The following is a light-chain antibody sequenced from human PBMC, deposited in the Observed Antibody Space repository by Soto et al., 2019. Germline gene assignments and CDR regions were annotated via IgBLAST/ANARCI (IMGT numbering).Light chain of an antibody. CDR2: AAS. Sequence: DIQMTQSPSSLSASVGDRVTITCRASQSINSYLNWYQQKPGRAPKLLIYAASSFHSGVPSRFSGSASGTDFTLTISSLQPEDFATYYCQQSFSSPPWTFGQGTKVDIK. CDR1: QSINSY. V-gene: IGKV1-39*01. J-gene: IGKJ1*01. CDR3: QQSFSSPPWT.